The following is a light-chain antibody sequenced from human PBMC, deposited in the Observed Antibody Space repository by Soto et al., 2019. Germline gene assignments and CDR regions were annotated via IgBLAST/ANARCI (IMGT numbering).Light chain of an antibody. CDR1: SSDVGGYNY. CDR3: SSYTTSNVV. CDR2: GVS. J-gene: IGLJ2*01. Sequence: QSALTQPASVSGSPGQSITISCTGTSSDVGGYNYVSWYQHHPGTAPKLIISGVSNRPSGVSNRFSGSKSGNTASLTISGLQAEDEADYYCSSYTTSNVVFGGGTKLTVL. V-gene: IGLV2-14*03.